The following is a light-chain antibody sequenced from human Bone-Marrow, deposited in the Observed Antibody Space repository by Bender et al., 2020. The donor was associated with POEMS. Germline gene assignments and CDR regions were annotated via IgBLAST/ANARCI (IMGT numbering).Light chain of an antibody. J-gene: IGLJ2*01. V-gene: IGLV3-1*01. Sequence: SYELIQPPSVSVSPGQTASITCPGDNLGDKYTYWYQQTSGRSPVLVIYQDSELPSVITERFSGSNSGNTATLTIRGNQALDEADYYCQAWDYNTGVVFGGGTKMTVL. CDR1: NLGDKY. CDR3: QAWDYNTGVV. CDR2: QDS.